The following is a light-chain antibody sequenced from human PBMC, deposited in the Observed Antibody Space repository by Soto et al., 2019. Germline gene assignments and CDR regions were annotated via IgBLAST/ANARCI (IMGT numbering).Light chain of an antibody. CDR3: QKYNNWPWT. J-gene: IGKJ1*01. V-gene: IGKV3-15*01. Sequence: EIVMTPSPATLSVSPVGRATLSCRASQSISDTLAWYQQKPGQAPRLLIYGASTRAPGFPARFSGSGSGTDFTLTISSLQSEDFAVYYCQKYNNWPWTFGQGTKVDIK. CDR1: QSISDT. CDR2: GAS.